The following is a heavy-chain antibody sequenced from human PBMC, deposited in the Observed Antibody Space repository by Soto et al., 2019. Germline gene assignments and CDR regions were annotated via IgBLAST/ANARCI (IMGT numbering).Heavy chain of an antibody. D-gene: IGHD3-22*01. V-gene: IGHV4-59*01. CDR2: VSYSGNT. CDR1: GGSISTYY. CDR3: AGRRTISMNY. Sequence: SETLSLTCTVSGGSISTYYWSWVRQPPGKGLEWIGYVSYSGNTNYNPSLKSRITISVDTSKNQFSPTLISVTAADTAVYFCAGRRTISMNYWGQGTLVTVSS. J-gene: IGHJ4*02.